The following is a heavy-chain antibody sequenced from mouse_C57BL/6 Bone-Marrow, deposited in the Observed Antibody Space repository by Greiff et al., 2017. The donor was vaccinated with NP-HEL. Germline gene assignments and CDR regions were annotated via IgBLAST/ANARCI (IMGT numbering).Heavy chain of an antibody. Sequence: QVQLQQSGAELARPGASVKLSCKASGYTFTSYGISWVKQRTGQGLEWIGEIYPRSGNTYYNEKFKGKATLTADKSSSTAYMELRSLTSEDSAVYFCTRSLFITTVVATGKNYWSQGTTLTVSS. CDR2: IYPRSGNT. CDR1: GYTFTSYG. V-gene: IGHV1-81*01. CDR3: TRSLFITTVVATGKNY. J-gene: IGHJ2*01. D-gene: IGHD1-1*01.